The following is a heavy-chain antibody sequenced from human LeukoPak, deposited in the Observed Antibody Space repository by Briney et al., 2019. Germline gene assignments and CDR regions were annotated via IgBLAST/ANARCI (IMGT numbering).Heavy chain of an antibody. D-gene: IGHD1-26*01. CDR1: GYTFTSYY. V-gene: IGHV1-46*01. J-gene: IGHJ4*02. CDR3: ARASPGSGSYYTLGY. Sequence: GASVKVSCKASGYTFTSYYMHWVRQAPGQGLEWMGIINPSGGSTSYAQKFQGRVTMTRDTSTSTVYMELSSLRSEDTAVYYCARASPGSGSYYTLGYWGQGTLVTVSS. CDR2: INPSGGST.